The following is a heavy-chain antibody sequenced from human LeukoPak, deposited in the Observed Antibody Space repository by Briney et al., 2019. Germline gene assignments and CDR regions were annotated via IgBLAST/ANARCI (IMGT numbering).Heavy chain of an antibody. J-gene: IGHJ4*02. Sequence: GESLKISCKGSGYSFTSYWIGWVRQMPGKGLEWMGIIYPGDSDTRYSPSFQGQVTISADKSISTAYLQWSSLKASDTAMYYCARLETNYYGSGSYLDYWGQGTLVTVSS. D-gene: IGHD3-10*01. CDR3: ARLETNYYGSGSYLDY. CDR2: IYPGDSDT. V-gene: IGHV5-51*01. CDR1: GYSFTSYW.